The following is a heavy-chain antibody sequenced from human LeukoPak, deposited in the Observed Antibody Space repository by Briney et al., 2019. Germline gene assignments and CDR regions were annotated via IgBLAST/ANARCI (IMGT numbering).Heavy chain of an antibody. J-gene: IGHJ4*02. Sequence: GESLKISCKGSGYSFTSYWIGWVRQMPGKGLEGMGIIYPGDSDTRYSPSCQGQVTISADKSISPAYLQWSSLKASDTAMYYCASGITGNAGLFDYWGQGTLVTVSS. CDR3: ASGITGNAGLFDY. CDR2: IYPGDSDT. V-gene: IGHV5-51*01. D-gene: IGHD1-20*01. CDR1: GYSFTSYW.